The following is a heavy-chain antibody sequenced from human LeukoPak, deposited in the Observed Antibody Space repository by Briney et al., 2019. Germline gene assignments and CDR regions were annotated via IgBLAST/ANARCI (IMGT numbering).Heavy chain of an antibody. Sequence: GGSLRLSCAASGFSFSSYWISWVRQAPVKGLEWVANIKQDGSAKYYVDSVKGRFTISRDNAKNSVRLQMNSLRAEDTAVYYCARRRLKGKYGDDSYWYFDLWGRGTLVTVSS. J-gene: IGHJ2*01. V-gene: IGHV3-7*01. CDR2: IKQDGSAK. D-gene: IGHD4-17*01. CDR1: GFSFSSYW. CDR3: ARRRLKGKYGDDSYWYFDL.